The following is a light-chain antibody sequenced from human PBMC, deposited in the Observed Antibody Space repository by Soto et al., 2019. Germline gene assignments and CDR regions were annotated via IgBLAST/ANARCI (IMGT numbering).Light chain of an antibody. V-gene: IGLV2-14*01. J-gene: IGLJ1*01. CDR3: SSYTSSSPYV. Sequence: QSVLAQPASVSGSPGQSITMSGTGTSSDVGGYNYVSWYQQHPGKAPKLMIYEVRNRPSGVSHRFSGSKSANTASLTISGLQAEDEADYYCSSYTSSSPYVFGTGTKVTVL. CDR2: EVR. CDR1: SSDVGGYNY.